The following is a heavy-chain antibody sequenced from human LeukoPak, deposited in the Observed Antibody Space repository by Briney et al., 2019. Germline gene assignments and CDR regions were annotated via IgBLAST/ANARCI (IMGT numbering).Heavy chain of an antibody. J-gene: IGHJ4*02. Sequence: GGSLRLSCAASGFTFSSYAMSWVRQAPGKGLEWVSAISGSGGSTYYADSVKGRFTISRDNSKNTLYLQMNSLRAEDTAVYYCASTKSSIAARSVDYWGQGTLVTVSS. CDR3: ASTKSSIAARSVDY. V-gene: IGHV3-23*01. CDR1: GFTFSSYA. D-gene: IGHD6-6*01. CDR2: ISGSGGST.